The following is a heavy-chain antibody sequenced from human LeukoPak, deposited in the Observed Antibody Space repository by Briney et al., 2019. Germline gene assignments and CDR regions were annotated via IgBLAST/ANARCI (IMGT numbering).Heavy chain of an antibody. D-gene: IGHD3-9*01. CDR3: AGSLLTGAKTRYYGMDV. V-gene: IGHV4-59*08. Sequence: SETLSLTCAVYGGSFSGYYWSWIRQPPGKGLEWIGYIYYSGSTNYNPSLKSRVTISVDTSKNQFSLKLSSVTAADTAVYYCAGSLLTGAKTRYYGMDVWGQGTTVTVSS. J-gene: IGHJ6*02. CDR2: IYYSGST. CDR1: GGSFSGYY.